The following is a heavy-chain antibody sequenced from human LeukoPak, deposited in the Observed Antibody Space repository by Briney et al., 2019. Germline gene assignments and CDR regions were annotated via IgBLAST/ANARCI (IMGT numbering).Heavy chain of an antibody. CDR2: ISASGGST. CDR3: ARGEMVRGVIPL. V-gene: IGHV1-46*01. Sequence: ASVKVSCKASGYTFTSYYMHWVRQAPGQGLEWMGIISASGGSTSYAQKFQGRVSMTRDTSTSTVYMELSSLRTEDTAVYYCARGEMVRGVIPLWGQGTLVTVSS. D-gene: IGHD3-10*01. CDR1: GYTFTSYY. J-gene: IGHJ4*02.